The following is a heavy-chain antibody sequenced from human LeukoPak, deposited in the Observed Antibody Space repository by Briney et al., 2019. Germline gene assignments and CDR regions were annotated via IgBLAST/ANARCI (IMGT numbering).Heavy chain of an antibody. CDR3: VRDDGYYGVDY. Sequence: GGSLRLSCAASGFTFSRHWMHWVRQAPGKGLVCVARIKSDGTYSDYGGSVRGRFTISRDNAKDTLYLQMNSLRVEDTALYYCVRDDGYYGVDYWGQGTVVTVSS. CDR1: GFTFSRHW. D-gene: IGHD3-10*01. V-gene: IGHV3-74*01. CDR2: IKSDGTYS. J-gene: IGHJ4*02.